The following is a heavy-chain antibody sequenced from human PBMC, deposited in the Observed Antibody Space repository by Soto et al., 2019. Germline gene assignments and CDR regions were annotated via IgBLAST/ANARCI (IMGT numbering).Heavy chain of an antibody. J-gene: IGHJ4*02. CDR3: AREDGVVGSSSAFDH. Sequence: LSLSCVFSGFTFSTYTMNWVRQAPGRGLEWVSSINGRSNYVYYADSVKGRFTISRDNAKNALYLQMNRLRAEDTAIYYCAREDGVVGSSSAFDHWGLGTLVTVSS. D-gene: IGHD1-26*01. CDR1: GFTFSTYT. V-gene: IGHV3-21*01. CDR2: INGRSNYV.